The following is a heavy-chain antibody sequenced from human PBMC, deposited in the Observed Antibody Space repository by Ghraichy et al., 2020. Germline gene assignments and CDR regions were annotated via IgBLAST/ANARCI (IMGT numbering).Heavy chain of an antibody. CDR2: ISWNSGST. CDR1: GFTFDDYA. V-gene: IGHV3-9*01. D-gene: IGHD3-22*01. CDR3: AESDYYDSSGAFDY. J-gene: IGHJ4*02. Sequence: GGSLRLSCAASGFTFDDYAMHWVRQAPGKGLEWVSGISWNSGSTGYADSVKGRFTISRDNAKNSLYLQMNSLRAEDTALYYCAESDYYDSSGAFDYWGQGTLVTVSS.